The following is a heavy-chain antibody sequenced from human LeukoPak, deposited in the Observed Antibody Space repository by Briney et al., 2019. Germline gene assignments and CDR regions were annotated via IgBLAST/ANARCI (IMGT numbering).Heavy chain of an antibody. CDR2: LYYTGST. CDR1: GGSISGHY. V-gene: IGHV4-59*11. Sequence: SETLSLTCTVSGGSISGHYWSWIRQPPGKGLEWFGYLYYTGSTNYNPSLQSRVTISLDTPKKQFSLRLSSGTAADTAVYYCARGTSPYYFDYWGQGTLVTVSS. CDR3: ARGTSPYYFDY. D-gene: IGHD2-2*01. J-gene: IGHJ4*02.